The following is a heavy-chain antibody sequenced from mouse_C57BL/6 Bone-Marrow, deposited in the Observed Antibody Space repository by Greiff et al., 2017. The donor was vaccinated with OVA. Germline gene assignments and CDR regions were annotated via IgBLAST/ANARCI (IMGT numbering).Heavy chain of an antibody. CDR2: ISDGGSYT. J-gene: IGHJ2*01. D-gene: IGHD2-10*01. CDR1: GFTFSSYA. V-gene: IGHV5-4*01. Sequence: EVQVVESGGGLVKPGGSLKLSCAASGFTFSSYAMSWVRQTPEKRLEWVATISDGGSYTYYPDNVKGRFTISRDNAKNNLYLQMSHLKSEDTSMYYCARAGPYYPYYFDYWGQGTTLTVSS. CDR3: ARAGPYYPYYFDY.